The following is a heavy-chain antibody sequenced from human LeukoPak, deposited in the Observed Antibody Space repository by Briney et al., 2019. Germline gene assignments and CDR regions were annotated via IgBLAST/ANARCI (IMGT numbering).Heavy chain of an antibody. D-gene: IGHD1-14*01. J-gene: IGHJ4*02. CDR1: GFTFSSYW. CDR2: INPGGSSI. V-gene: IGHV3-74*01. CDR3: ARSNQADDY. Sequence: GRSLRLSCAASGFTFSSYWTHWVRQVPGKGLVWVARINPGGSSITYADSVKGRFTISRDNAKNTLYLQMDSLRAEDTGVYYCARSNQADDYWGQGTLVTVSS.